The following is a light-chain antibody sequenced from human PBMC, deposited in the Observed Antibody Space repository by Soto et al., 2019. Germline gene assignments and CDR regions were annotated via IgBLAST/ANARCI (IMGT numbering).Light chain of an antibody. V-gene: IGKV3-20*01. CDR2: GAF. CDR1: QSVSSSY. J-gene: IGKJ1*01. CDR3: KQYAS. Sequence: EIVLTQSPGTLSLSPGERATLSCRASQSVSSSYLAWYQQKPGQAPRLLIYGAFSRATGIPDRFSGSGSGTDFTLTISRLEPEDFAVYYCKQYASFGQGTKVDIK.